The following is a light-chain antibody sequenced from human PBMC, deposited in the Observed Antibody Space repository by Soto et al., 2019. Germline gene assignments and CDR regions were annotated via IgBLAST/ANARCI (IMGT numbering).Light chain of an antibody. V-gene: IGLV1-44*01. CDR1: RSNIGSNT. CDR3: AAWDDSLRGYV. CDR2: GNT. Sequence: QSVLTQPPSTSGTPGQRVTISCSGSRSNIGSNTVTWYQQLPGTAPKLLIYGNTQRPSGVPDRFSGSKSGTSVSLAISGLRSEDEADYYCAAWDDSLRGYVFGTGTKVTVL. J-gene: IGLJ1*01.